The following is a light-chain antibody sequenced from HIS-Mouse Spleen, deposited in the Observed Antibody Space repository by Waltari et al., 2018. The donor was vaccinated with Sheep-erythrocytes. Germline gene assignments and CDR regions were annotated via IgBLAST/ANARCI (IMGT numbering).Light chain of an antibody. Sequence: SYELTQPPSVSVSPGQTASITRSGDKLGDKYACWYQHKPGQSTLLVIYQDNNRPSGIPERFSGSNSGNTATLTISGTQAMDEADYYCQAWDSSTAVFGGGTKLTVL. V-gene: IGLV3-1*01. CDR1: KLGDKY. CDR2: QDN. J-gene: IGLJ2*01. CDR3: QAWDSSTAV.